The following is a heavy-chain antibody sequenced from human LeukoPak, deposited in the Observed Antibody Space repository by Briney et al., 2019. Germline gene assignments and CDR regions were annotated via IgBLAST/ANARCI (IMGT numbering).Heavy chain of an antibody. J-gene: IGHJ4*02. CDR1: GFSFTNFW. CDR3: ARGDAFSGDH. V-gene: IGHV3-7*04. CDR2: IHPEGNEK. Sequence: PGGYLRRYCAVSGFSFTNFWMSWVRQAPGRGLEWVANIHPEGNEKYHVESGKGRFTISRDNTKNLLFLQMNGLRVEDTAVYYCARGDAFSGDHWGQGTLVTVSS.